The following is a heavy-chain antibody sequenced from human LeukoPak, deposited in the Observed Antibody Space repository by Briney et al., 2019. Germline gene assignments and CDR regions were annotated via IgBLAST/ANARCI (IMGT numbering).Heavy chain of an antibody. CDR3: ARVPGDIVVVPADPRPNYYYYYYMDV. V-gene: IGHV1-8*03. CDR1: GYTFTSYD. J-gene: IGHJ6*03. D-gene: IGHD2-2*01. Sequence: ASVKVSCKASGYTFTSYDINWVRQATGQGLEWMGWMNPNSGNTGYAQKFRGRVTITRNTSISTAYMELSSLRSEDTAVYYCARVPGDIVVVPADPRPNYYYYYYMDVWGKGTTVTVSS. CDR2: MNPNSGNT.